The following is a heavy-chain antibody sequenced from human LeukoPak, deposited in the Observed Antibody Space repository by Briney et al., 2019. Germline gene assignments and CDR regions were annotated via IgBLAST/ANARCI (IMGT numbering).Heavy chain of an antibody. D-gene: IGHD2-8*02. CDR1: GFTFSSYW. V-gene: IGHV3-7*01. CDR2: IKRDGSEK. CDR3: ARDGRFCGGYCTAQSHNYYYYYMDV. J-gene: IGHJ6*03. Sequence: PGGSLRLSCAASGFTFSSYWMSWVRQAPGKGLEWVANIKRDGSEKYYVDSVKGRFTISRDNAKNSLYLQMNSLRAEDTAVYYCARDGRFCGGYCTAQSHNYYYYYMDVWGKGTTVTVSS.